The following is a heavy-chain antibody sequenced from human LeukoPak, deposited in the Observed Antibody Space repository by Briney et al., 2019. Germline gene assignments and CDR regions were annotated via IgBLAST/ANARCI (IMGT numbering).Heavy chain of an antibody. J-gene: IGHJ4*02. Sequence: SETLSLTCAVYGGSFSGYYWCWIRQPPGKGLEWIGYIYYSGSTNYNPSLKSRVTISVDTSKNQFSLKLSSVTAADTAVYYCASGGFNYWGQGTLVTVSS. V-gene: IGHV4-59*01. CDR2: IYYSGST. CDR3: ASGGFNY. CDR1: GGSFSGYY.